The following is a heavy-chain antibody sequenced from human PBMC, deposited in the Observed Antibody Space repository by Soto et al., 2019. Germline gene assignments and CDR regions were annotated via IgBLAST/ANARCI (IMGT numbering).Heavy chain of an antibody. J-gene: IGHJ6*02. V-gene: IGHV4-39*01. CDR1: GGSISSSSY. Sequence: SETLSLTCTVSGGSISSSSYWGWIRQPPGKGLEWIGSIYSIGSTYYNPSLKSRVTISVDTSKNQFSLKLSSVTAADTAVYYCRRSSRYSTDVSGQGTPVPLSS. D-gene: IGHD6-13*01. CDR2: IYSIGST. CDR3: RRSSRYSTDV.